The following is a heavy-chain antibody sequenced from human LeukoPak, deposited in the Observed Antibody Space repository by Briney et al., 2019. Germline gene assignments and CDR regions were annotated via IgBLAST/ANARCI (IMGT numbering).Heavy chain of an antibody. D-gene: IGHD1-1*01. CDR3: TRLITGTPSQDDY. J-gene: IGHJ4*02. CDR2: IRSKANSYAT. CDR1: GFTFSGSA. Sequence: GGSLRLSCAASGFTFSGSAMHWVRQASGKGLEWVGRIRSKANSYATAYAASVKGRFTISRDDSKNTAYLQMNSLKTEDTAVYYCTRLITGTPSQDDYWGQGTLVTVSS. V-gene: IGHV3-73*01.